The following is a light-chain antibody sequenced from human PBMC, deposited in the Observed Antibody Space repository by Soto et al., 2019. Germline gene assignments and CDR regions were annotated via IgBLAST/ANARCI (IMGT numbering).Light chain of an antibody. J-gene: IGKJ2*03. CDR3: QHYNSYVYS. CDR1: QSISSW. V-gene: IGKV1-5*01. CDR2: DAS. Sequence: DIQMTQSPSTLSASVGDRVTITCRASQSISSWLAWYQQKPGKAPKLLIYDASSLESGVPSRFSARGFGTEFTLTISSLQPEDFATYYCQHYNSYVYSFGRGTKLEI.